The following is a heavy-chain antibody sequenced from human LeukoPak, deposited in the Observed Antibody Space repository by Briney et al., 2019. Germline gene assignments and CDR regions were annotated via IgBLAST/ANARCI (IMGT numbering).Heavy chain of an antibody. CDR2: MNPNSGNT. CDR3: ARGDYDFWSGYYEASNPLAY. CDR1: GYTFTSYD. Sequence: ASVKVSCKASGYTFTSYDINWVRQATGQGLEWMGWMNPNSGNTGYAQKFQGRVTMTRNTSISTAYMELSSLRSEDTAVYYCARGDYDFWSGYYEASNPLAYWGQGTLVTVSS. D-gene: IGHD3-3*01. V-gene: IGHV1-8*01. J-gene: IGHJ4*02.